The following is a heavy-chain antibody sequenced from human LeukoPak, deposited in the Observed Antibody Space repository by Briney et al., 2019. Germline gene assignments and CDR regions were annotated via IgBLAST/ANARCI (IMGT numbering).Heavy chain of an antibody. J-gene: IGHJ4*02. Sequence: PSETLSLTCTVSGGSISSYYWSWIRQPPGKGLEWIGYIYYSGSTNYNPSLKSRVTISVDTSKNQFSLKLSSVTAADTAVYYCARGRRSTVTPDYFDYWGQGTLVTVSS. CDR2: IYYSGST. D-gene: IGHD4-17*01. CDR1: GGSISSYY. CDR3: ARGRRSTVTPDYFDY. V-gene: IGHV4-59*08.